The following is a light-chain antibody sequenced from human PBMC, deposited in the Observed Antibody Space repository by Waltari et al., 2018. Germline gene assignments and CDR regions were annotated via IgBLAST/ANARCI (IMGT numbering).Light chain of an antibody. Sequence: QSALTQPASVSGSPGQSITISCTGTSSDVGSYNLVSWYQQHPGKAPKLMIYEVSKRPSGVSNRVSGSKSGNTASRTISGLQAEDEADYYCCSYAGSSTVFGGGTKLTVL. CDR3: CSYAGSSTV. J-gene: IGLJ3*02. V-gene: IGLV2-23*02. CDR1: SSDVGSYNL. CDR2: EVS.